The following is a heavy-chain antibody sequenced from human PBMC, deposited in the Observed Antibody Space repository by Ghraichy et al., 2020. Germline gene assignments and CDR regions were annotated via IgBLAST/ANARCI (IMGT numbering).Heavy chain of an antibody. J-gene: IGHJ4*02. V-gene: IGHV3-7*01. CDR1: GFSFDSYW. Sequence: ETLSLTCAASGFSFDSYWMTWVRQAPGKGLEWVASIKQDGSEKYFVDSVRGRFSISRDDANNSLSLQMYSLRVEDTATYYCVRGRKISDYWGQGTLVTVSS. CDR3: VRGRKISDY. CDR2: IKQDGSEK.